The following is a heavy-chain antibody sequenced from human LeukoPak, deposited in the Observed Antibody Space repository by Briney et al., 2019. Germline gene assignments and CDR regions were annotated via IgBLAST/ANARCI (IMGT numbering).Heavy chain of an antibody. CDR2: ISSSSSYI. CDR1: GFTFSSYS. J-gene: IGHJ4*02. CDR3: ARDPVYYDSSGYYDY. Sequence: GGSLRLSCAASGFTFSSYSMNWVRQAPGKGLEWVSSISSSSSYIYYADSVKGRFTISRDNAKNSLYLQMNSLRAEDTAVYYCARDPVYYDSSGYYDYWGQGTLVTVSS. V-gene: IGHV3-21*01. D-gene: IGHD3-22*01.